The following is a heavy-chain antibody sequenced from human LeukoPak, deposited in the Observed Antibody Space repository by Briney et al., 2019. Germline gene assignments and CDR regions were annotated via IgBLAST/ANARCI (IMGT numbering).Heavy chain of an antibody. CDR1: GFTFTSSA. CDR2: IVVGSGNT. Sequence: SVKVSCKASGFTFTSSAMQWVRQARGQRLEWIGWIVVGSGNTNYAQKFQERVTITRDMSTSTAYMELSSLRSEDTAVYYCGAGPGTTGTTWGADYWGQGTLVTVSS. J-gene: IGHJ4*02. V-gene: IGHV1-58*02. CDR3: GAGPGTTGTTWGADY. D-gene: IGHD1-1*01.